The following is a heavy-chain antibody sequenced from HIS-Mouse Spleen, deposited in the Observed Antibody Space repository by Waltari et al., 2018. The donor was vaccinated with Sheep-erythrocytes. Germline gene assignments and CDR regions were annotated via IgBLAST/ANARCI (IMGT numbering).Heavy chain of an antibody. CDR1: GFTFSSYS. CDR2: ISRSRSYI. CDR3: ARVASGATFDY. Sequence: EVQLVESGGGLVKPGGSLRLSCAASGFTFSSYSMNWVRQAPGKGMEWSSYISRSRSYIYYADSVKGRFTISRDNAKNSLYLQMNSLRAEDAAVYYCARVASGATFDYWGQGTLVTVSS. J-gene: IGHJ4*02. D-gene: IGHD1-26*01. V-gene: IGHV3-21*01.